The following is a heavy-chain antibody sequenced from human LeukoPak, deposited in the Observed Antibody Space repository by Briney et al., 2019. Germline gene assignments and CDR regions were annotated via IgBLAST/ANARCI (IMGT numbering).Heavy chain of an antibody. CDR2: ISSSSSYI. D-gene: IGHD1-26*01. CDR1: GFTFSSYS. V-gene: IGHV3-21*01. J-gene: IGHJ3*02. CDR3: ARDNWELLKYRDAFDI. Sequence: GGSLRLSCAASGFTFSSYSMNWVRQAPGKGLEWVSSISSSSSYIYYADSVKGRFTISRDNAKNSLYLQMNSLRAEDTAVNYCARDNWELLKYRDAFDIWGQGTMVTASS.